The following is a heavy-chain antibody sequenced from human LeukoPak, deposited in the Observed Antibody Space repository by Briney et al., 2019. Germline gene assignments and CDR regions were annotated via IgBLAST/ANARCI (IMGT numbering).Heavy chain of an antibody. CDR2: IRSQVYGGTA. Sequence: GRSLRLSCTGSGFTFGDYALTWVRQAPGKGLEFVGFIRSQVYGGTAEYAASVKGRFIISRDDSESIAHLQMNSLKTEDTAVYYCARDFSRYCRSISCERRFDYWGQGTLVTVSS. CDR1: GFTFGDYA. D-gene: IGHD2-2*01. J-gene: IGHJ4*02. CDR3: ARDFSRYCRSISCERRFDY. V-gene: IGHV3-49*04.